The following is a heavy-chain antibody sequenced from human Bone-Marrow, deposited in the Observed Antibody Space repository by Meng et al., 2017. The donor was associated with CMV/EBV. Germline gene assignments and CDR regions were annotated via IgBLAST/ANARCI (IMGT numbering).Heavy chain of an antibody. Sequence: QVQLVESGGGVVKPGGSLRLSCAAFGFTFSDYYMSRIRQAPGKGLEWVSYISSSSSYTTYADSVKGRFTISRDNAKNSLYLQMNSLRAEDTAVYYCAGQTMAVDYWGQGTLVTVSS. J-gene: IGHJ4*02. CDR3: AGQTMAVDY. D-gene: IGHD4/OR15-4a*01. V-gene: IGHV3-11*06. CDR2: ISSSSSYT. CDR1: GFTFSDYY.